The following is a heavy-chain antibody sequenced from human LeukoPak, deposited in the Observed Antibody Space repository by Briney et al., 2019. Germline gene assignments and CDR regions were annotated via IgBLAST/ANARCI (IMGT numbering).Heavy chain of an antibody. J-gene: IGHJ2*01. Sequence: PGGSLRLSCAASGFTFSSYGMHWVRQAPGKGLEWVAVISYDGSNKYYADSVKGRFTISRDNSKNTLYLQMNSLRAEDTAVYYCAKGPVNWYFDLWGRGTLVTVSS. V-gene: IGHV3-30*18. CDR2: ISYDGSNK. CDR3: AKGPVNWYFDL. CDR1: GFTFSSYG.